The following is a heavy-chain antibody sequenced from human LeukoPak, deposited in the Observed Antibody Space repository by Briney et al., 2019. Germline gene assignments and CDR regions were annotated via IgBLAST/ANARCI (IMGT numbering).Heavy chain of an antibody. Sequence: GGSLRLSCAASGFTFSSYAMNWVRQAPGKGLEWVPVIYGSGDKTYYADSVKGRFTISRDNSKNTLYLQMNSLRVGDTAVYYCAKERSSGLHDAFDIWGQGTMVTVSS. CDR3: AKERSSGLHDAFDI. V-gene: IGHV3-23*01. J-gene: IGHJ3*02. CDR2: IYGSGDKT. D-gene: IGHD6-6*01. CDR1: GFTFSSYA.